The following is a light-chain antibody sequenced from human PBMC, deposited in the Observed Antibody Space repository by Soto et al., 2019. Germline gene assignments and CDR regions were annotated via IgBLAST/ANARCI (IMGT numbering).Light chain of an antibody. J-gene: IGKJ1*01. Sequence: EIVLTQSPGTLYLSPGERATLSCRASQSVSSSYLAWYQQKPGQAPRLLIYGASSRATGIPDRFSGSGSGTDFTLTISRLEPEDFAMYYCQQYGSSPWTFGQGTKVQIK. V-gene: IGKV3-20*01. CDR2: GAS. CDR1: QSVSSSY. CDR3: QQYGSSPWT.